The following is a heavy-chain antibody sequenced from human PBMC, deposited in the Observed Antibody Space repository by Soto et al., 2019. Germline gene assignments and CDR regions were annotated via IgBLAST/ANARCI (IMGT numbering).Heavy chain of an antibody. V-gene: IGHV2-5*01. CDR2: VYWNDDK. Sequence: TLSLTCTVSGGSISSYYWSWIRQPPGKALEWLAIVYWNDDKSYSPSLKSRVTISKDSSKKEVVLTITDVDPVDTGTYYCAHSQYSSGWYVGYWGQGALVTAPQ. J-gene: IGHJ4*02. CDR3: AHSQYSSGWYVGY. CDR1: GGSISSYYW. D-gene: IGHD6-19*01.